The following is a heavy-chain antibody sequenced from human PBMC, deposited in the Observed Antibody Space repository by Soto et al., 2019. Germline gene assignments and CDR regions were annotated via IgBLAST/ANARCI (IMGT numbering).Heavy chain of an antibody. CDR1: GGTFSSYT. CDR3: ASVVNHGSGSYYPPQDY. Sequence: RASVKVSCKASGGTFSSYTISWVRQAPGQGLEWMGRIIPILGIANYAQKFQGRVTITADKSTSTAYMELSSLRSEDTAVYYCASVVNHGSGSYYPPQDYWGQGTLVTVSS. V-gene: IGHV1-69*02. J-gene: IGHJ4*02. CDR2: IIPILGIA. D-gene: IGHD3-10*01.